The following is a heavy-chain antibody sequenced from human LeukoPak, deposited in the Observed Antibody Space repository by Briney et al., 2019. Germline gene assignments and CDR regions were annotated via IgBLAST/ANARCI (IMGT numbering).Heavy chain of an antibody. Sequence: QPGGSLRLSCAVSGFTVSSKYMSWVRQAPGKGLEWVAVLYSSGPTYYADSLKGRVTISRDDSKNTLSLQMIGLRVEDTAVYYCAKGGMTSGWKGGVFDIWGQRTLVIVSS. CDR1: GFTVSSKY. D-gene: IGHD6-19*01. CDR2: LYSSGPT. J-gene: IGHJ3*02. V-gene: IGHV3-66*01. CDR3: AKGGMTSGWKGGVFDI.